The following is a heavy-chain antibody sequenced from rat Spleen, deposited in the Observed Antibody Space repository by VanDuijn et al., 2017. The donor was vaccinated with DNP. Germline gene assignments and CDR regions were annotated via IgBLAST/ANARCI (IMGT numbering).Heavy chain of an antibody. CDR2: ISSAGST. V-gene: IGHV2S12*01. CDR1: GFSLTSYG. CDR3: ANNNYFDY. Sequence: QVQLKESGPGLVQPSETLSLTCTVSGFSLTSYGISWVRQPPGKGLEWIAAISSAGSTYYNSALKSRLSISRDTSKSQVFLKMNSLQTEDTAMYFCANNNYFDYWGQGVMVTVSS. D-gene: IGHD1-10*01. J-gene: IGHJ2*01.